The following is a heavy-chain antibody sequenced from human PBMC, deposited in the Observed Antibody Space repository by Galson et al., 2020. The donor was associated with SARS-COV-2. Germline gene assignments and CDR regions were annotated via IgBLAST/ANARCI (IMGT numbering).Heavy chain of an antibody. CDR2: VYSSGRT. D-gene: IGHD3-10*01. CDR1: GGSINSDEFY. CDR3: AREAHFYGPKVDP. V-gene: IGHV4-31*03. J-gene: IGHJ5*02. Sequence: SETLSLTCTVSGGSINSDEFYWSWIRQLPGKGLEWIGYVYSSGRTYYNPSLKSRVSISVDTSQNQFSLKLTSVTAADTAVYYCAREAHFYGPKVDPWGQGTLVTVSS.